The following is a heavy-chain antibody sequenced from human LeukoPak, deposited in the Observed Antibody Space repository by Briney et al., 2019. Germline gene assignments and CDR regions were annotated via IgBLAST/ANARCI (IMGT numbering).Heavy chain of an antibody. CDR1: GGSISSSSYY. Sequence: PSETLSLTCTVSGGSISSSSYYWGWIRQPPGKGLEWMGSIYYSGSTYYNPSLKSRVTISVDTSKNQFSLKLSSVTAADTAVYYCASGNPTSDAFDIWGQGTMVTVSS. CDR2: IYYSGST. V-gene: IGHV4-39*01. CDR3: ASGNPTSDAFDI. D-gene: IGHD1-14*01. J-gene: IGHJ3*02.